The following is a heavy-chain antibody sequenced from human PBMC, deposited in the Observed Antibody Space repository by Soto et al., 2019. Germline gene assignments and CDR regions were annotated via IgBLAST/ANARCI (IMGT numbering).Heavy chain of an antibody. V-gene: IGHV3-23*01. CDR2: ITGSGNRA. J-gene: IGHJ5*02. D-gene: IGHD3-3*01. CDR3: AKDMFRDGVVIVGRFDP. CDR1: GFTFSSYA. Sequence: EVQLLESGGGLVQPGGSLRLSCAASGFTFSSYAMSWVRQAPGKGLEWVSGITGSGNRAYYADSVKGRFTISRDNSKNTLYLQMNRLRAEDTAIYYCAKDMFRDGVVIVGRFDPWGQGTLVTVSS.